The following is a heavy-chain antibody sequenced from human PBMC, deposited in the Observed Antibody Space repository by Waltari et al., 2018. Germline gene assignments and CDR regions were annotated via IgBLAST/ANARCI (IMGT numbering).Heavy chain of an antibody. J-gene: IGHJ4*02. CDR3: ARDRGYCGGDCYKNLDS. V-gene: IGHV3-7*01. CDR1: GFTFRDSW. Sequence: EVQLVESGGGLVQPGGSLRLHWAAFGFTFRDSWMTWVRQVPGKGLGWVANIKKEGGEKYYVDSVKGRFTVSRDNAKNSLYLQMSSLRAEDTAVYYCARDRGYCGGDCYKNLDSWGQGTLVAVSS. CDR2: IKKEGGEK. D-gene: IGHD2-21*01.